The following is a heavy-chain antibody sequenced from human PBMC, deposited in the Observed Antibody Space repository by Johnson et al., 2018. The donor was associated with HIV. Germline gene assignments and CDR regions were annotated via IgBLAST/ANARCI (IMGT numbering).Heavy chain of an antibody. J-gene: IGHJ3*02. D-gene: IGHD6-19*01. CDR3: ATGHSSGWYRDAFDI. CDR1: GFTFSSYW. Sequence: VQLMESGGGLVQPGGSLRLSCAASGFTFSSYWMSWVRQAPGKGLEWVANIKQDGSEKYYVDSVKGRFTISRDNAKNSLYLQMNSLRAEDTAVYYCATGHSSGWYRDAFDIWGQGTMVTVSS. CDR2: IKQDGSEK. V-gene: IGHV3-7*05.